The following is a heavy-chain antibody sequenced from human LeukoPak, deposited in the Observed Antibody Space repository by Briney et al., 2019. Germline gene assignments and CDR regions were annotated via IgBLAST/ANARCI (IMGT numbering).Heavy chain of an antibody. CDR3: ARNYGDYRSPADY. D-gene: IGHD4-17*01. CDR1: GGTFSSYA. V-gene: IGHV1-69*13. Sequence: ASVKVSCKASGGTFSSYAISWVRQAPGQGLEWMGGIIPIFGTANYAQKLQGRVTITADESTSTAYMELSSLRSEDTAVYYCARNYGDYRSPADYWGQGTLVTVSS. J-gene: IGHJ4*02. CDR2: IIPIFGTA.